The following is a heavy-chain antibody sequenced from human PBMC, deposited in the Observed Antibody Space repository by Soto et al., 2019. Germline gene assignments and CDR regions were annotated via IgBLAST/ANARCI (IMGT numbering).Heavy chain of an antibody. J-gene: IGHJ3*02. V-gene: IGHV3-30*03. CDR1: GFAFSSYV. D-gene: IGHD4-17*01. CDR2: ISNGGNIK. CDR3: ARSNPVTFHRKAFDI. Sequence: GGSLRLSCAASGFAFSSYVMHWVRQAPGKGLEWVAVISNGGNIKFYADSVKGRFTISRDSSLTTLYLQMNSLRAEDTAMYFCARSNPVTFHRKAFDIWGQGTMVTVS.